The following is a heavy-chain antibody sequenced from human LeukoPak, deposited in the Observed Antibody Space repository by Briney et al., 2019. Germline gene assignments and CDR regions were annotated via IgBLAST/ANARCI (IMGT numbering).Heavy chain of an antibody. Sequence: GGSLRLSCATSGFTFSSYSMSWVRQAPGKGLEWVSYITSSSTTIYYAGSVRGRFTISRDNAKNSLYLQMNSLRAEDTAVYYCARDIGAYYYGSGNYNWFDPWGQGTLVTVSS. J-gene: IGHJ5*02. CDR2: ITSSSTTI. CDR1: GFTFSSYS. V-gene: IGHV3-48*04. D-gene: IGHD3-10*01. CDR3: ARDIGAYYYGSGNYNWFDP.